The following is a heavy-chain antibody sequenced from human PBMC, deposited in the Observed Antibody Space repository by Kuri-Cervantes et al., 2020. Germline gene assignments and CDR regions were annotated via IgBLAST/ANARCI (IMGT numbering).Heavy chain of an antibody. CDR1: RGSISSRTYY. D-gene: IGHD4-11*01. J-gene: IGHJ4*02. CDR3: ARVASGMTTVTY. CDR2: INYSGNT. Sequence: SETLSLTCTVSRGSISSRTYYWGWIRQPPGKGLEWIGNINYSGNTYYNPSLKSRVTISVDTSKNQFSLKLSSVTAPDTAVYYCARVASGMTTVTYCRQGTLVTVSS. V-gene: IGHV4-39*07.